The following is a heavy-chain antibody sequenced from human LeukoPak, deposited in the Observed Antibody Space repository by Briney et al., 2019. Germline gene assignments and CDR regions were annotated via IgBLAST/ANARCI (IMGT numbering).Heavy chain of an antibody. CDR1: GYTFRNFG. CDR3: ARDLRRGSSSWYVSGGDY. D-gene: IGHD6-13*01. Sequence: ASVKVSCKASGYTFRNFGITWVRQAPGQGLEWMGWITAYNDNTYYAQKLQGRVTMTTDTSTSTAYMELRSLRSDDTAVYYCARDLRRGSSSWYVSGGDYWGQGTLVTVSS. CDR2: ITAYNDNT. V-gene: IGHV1-18*01. J-gene: IGHJ4*02.